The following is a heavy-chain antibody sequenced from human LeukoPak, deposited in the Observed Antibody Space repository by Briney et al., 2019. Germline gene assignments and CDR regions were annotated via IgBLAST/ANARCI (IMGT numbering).Heavy chain of an antibody. J-gene: IGHJ4*02. CDR3: ARGDYGDYRIFYTLFDF. CDR1: GYSFTSYW. V-gene: IGHV5-51*01. Sequence: GESLKISGKCSGYSFTSYWIGWVGQMPGKGLEWMGIIFPGDSDTRYSPSFQGQVTISADRSISTAYLQWSSLKASDTAMYYCARGDYGDYRIFYTLFDFWGQGTLVTVSS. CDR2: IFPGDSDT. D-gene: IGHD4-17*01.